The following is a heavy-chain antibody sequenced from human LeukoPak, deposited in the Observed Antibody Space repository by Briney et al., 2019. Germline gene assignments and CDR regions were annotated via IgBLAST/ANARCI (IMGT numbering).Heavy chain of an antibody. Sequence: PGGSLRLSCAASGFIFSSYWMHWVRQGPGKGLVWVSRINSDGSSTSYVDYVKGRFTISRDNPKNTLYLQVNSLRAEDTAVYYCVRRREEGGYDYWGQGTLVTVSS. CDR2: INSDGSST. CDR3: VRRREEGGYDY. J-gene: IGHJ4*02. D-gene: IGHD5-12*01. CDR1: GFIFSSYW. V-gene: IGHV3-74*01.